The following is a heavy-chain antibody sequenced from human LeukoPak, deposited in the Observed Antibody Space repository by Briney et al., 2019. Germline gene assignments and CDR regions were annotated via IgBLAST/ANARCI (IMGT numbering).Heavy chain of an antibody. Sequence: GRSLRLSCAASGFTFSNYGMHWVRQAPGKGLEWVAVVSSDGSIDYYADSLRGRFTVSRDNSKNTMFLQFNTLRPEDTAVYYCAREGMGTTFSAWFDPRGQGTLVTVSS. D-gene: IGHD1-7*01. J-gene: IGHJ5*02. CDR3: AREGMGTTFSAWFDP. V-gene: IGHV3-30*03. CDR2: VSSDGSID. CDR1: GFTFSNYG.